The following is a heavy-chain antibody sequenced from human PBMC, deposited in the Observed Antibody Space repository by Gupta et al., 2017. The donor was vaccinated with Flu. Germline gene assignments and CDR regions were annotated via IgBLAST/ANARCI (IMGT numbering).Heavy chain of an antibody. D-gene: IGHD3-16*01. V-gene: IGHV3-15*01. CDR2: LKSHTDGGTT. CDR3: ATDSSGGITFDI. CDR1: GFIFSAAY. J-gene: IGHJ3*02. Sequence: EVQLVESGGGLVKPGGSLTLSCAASGFIFSAAYLNWVRQAPGKGLEWVGRLKSHTDGGTTDYAAPVRGRFTISRDDSKNTLFLQMRSLKTEDTAVYFCATDSSGGITFDIWGQGTMVTVSS.